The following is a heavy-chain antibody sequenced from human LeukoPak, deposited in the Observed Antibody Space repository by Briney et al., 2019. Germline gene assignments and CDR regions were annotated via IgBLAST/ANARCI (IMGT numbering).Heavy chain of an antibody. CDR3: SRGSDESKTGDY. V-gene: IGHV4-34*01. CDR1: GGSFSHYY. CDR2: IHPSGST. Sequence: PSETLSLTCALYGGSFSHYYWSWIRQPPGKGLEWVGEIHPSGSTSFNPSLESRVSISKDTSKNQFSLKLTSVTAADPAVYYCSRGSDESKTGDYWGQGTLVTVSS. D-gene: IGHD6-25*01. J-gene: IGHJ4*02.